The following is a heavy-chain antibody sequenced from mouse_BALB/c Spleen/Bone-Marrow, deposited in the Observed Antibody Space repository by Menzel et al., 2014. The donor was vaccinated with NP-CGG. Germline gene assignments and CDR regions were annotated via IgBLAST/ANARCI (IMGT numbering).Heavy chain of an antibody. CDR1: GYSFTGYF. Sequence: VHVKQSGPELVKPGASVKISCKASGYSFTGYFMNWVKQSHGKSLEWIGRINPYNGDTFYNQKFKGKATLTVDKSSSTSHMEFMSLTSEDSAVYYCGSYWYAYWGQGTLVTVSA. CDR2: INPYNGDT. J-gene: IGHJ3*01. CDR3: GSYWYAY. V-gene: IGHV1-37*01.